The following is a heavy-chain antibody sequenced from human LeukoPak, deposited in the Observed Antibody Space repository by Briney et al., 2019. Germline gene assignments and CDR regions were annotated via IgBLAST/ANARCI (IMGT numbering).Heavy chain of an antibody. J-gene: IGHJ5*02. CDR2: INPSGGST. Sequence: ASVKVSCEASGYTFTSYYMHWVRQAPGQGLEWMGKINPSGGSTSYAQKFQGRVTMTRDTSTSKVYMELSSLRSEDTAVYYCARDRGYCNGGSCYWFDPWGQGTLVTVSS. CDR3: ARDRGYCNGGSCYWFDP. V-gene: IGHV1-46*01. CDR1: GYTFTSYY. D-gene: IGHD2-15*01.